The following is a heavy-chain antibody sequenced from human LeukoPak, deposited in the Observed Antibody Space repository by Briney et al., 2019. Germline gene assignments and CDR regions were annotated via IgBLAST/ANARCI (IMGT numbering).Heavy chain of an antibody. V-gene: IGHV4-34*01. CDR3: ARCRYYGVDY. CDR1: GGSFSGYY. J-gene: IGHJ4*02. D-gene: IGHD3-3*01. CDR2: INHSGST. Sequence: PSETLSLTCAVYGGSFSGYYWSWIRQPPGKGLEWIGEINHSGSTNYNPSLKSRVTISVDTSKNQFSLKLSSVTAADTAVYYCARCRYYGVDYWGQGTLVTVSS.